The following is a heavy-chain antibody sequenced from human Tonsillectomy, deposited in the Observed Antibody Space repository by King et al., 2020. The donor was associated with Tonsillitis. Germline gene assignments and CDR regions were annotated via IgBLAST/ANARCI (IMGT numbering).Heavy chain of an antibody. V-gene: IGHV2-5*02. D-gene: IGHD5-18*01. CDR3: AHTAMASLDY. Sequence: TLKESGPTLVKPTQTLTLTCTFSGFSLSTSGGGVAWIRQPPGKALEGLALIYWDDDERYSPSLKSRLTVTKDTSRNKVVLTMTMMDPMDTGTYYCAHTAMASLDYWGQGTLVTVSS. CDR1: GFSLSTSGGG. CDR2: IYWDDDE. J-gene: IGHJ4*02.